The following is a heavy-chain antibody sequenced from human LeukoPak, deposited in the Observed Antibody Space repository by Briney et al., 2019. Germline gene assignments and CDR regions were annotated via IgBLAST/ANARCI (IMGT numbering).Heavy chain of an antibody. J-gene: IGHJ6*02. CDR1: GFTFSSYG. CDR2: IWYDGSNK. D-gene: IGHD6-13*01. Sequence: GRSLRLSCAASGFTFSSYGMHWVRQAPGKGLEWVAVIWYDGSNKYYADSVKGRFTISRDNSKNTLYLQMNSLRAEDTAVYYCARRESSSKSSVANEDYYYYYGMDVWGQGTTVTVSS. V-gene: IGHV3-33*01. CDR3: ARRESSSKSSVANEDYYYYYGMDV.